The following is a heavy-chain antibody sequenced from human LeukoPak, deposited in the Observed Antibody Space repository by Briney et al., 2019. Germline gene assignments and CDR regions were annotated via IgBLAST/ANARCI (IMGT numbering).Heavy chain of an antibody. V-gene: IGHV3-48*01. J-gene: IGHJ4*02. CDR2: ISSSSSTI. CDR1: GFTFSSYS. Sequence: GGSLRLSCAASGFTFSSYSMNWVRQAPGKGLEWVSYISSSSSTIYYADSVKGRFTISRDNAKNSLYLQMNSLRAEDTAVYYCARPLFSQGSGYYYVWGQGTLVTVSS. D-gene: IGHD3-22*01. CDR3: ARPLFSQGSGYYYV.